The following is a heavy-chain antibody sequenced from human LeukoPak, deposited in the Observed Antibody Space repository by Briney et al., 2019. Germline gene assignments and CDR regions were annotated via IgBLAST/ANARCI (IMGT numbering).Heavy chain of an antibody. CDR3: ARDLYHDFWSGGI. J-gene: IGHJ6*02. CDR2: IHVGNGDT. V-gene: IGHV1-3*01. D-gene: IGHD3-3*01. CDR1: GYTFTSYA. Sequence: ASVKVSCKASGYTFTSYAFHWVRQAPGQRLEWLGWIHVGNGDTKHSQKFQDRLTITRDTSASTAYMELSSLRSEDTAVYYCARDLYHDFWSGGIWGQGTTVTVSS.